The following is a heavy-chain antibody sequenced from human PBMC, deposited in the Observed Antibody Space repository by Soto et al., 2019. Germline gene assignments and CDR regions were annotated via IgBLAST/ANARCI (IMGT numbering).Heavy chain of an antibody. Sequence: QVQLQESGPGLAKPSQTLSLPCTVSGASMNRAAFYWNRVRQHPEPGLEWIGYVYYTGGAYYNPSLKSPAAISIDTSRSQFSLKLNSVTAADTAVYYCARSIGTRPYFDYWGQGSLVTVSS. CDR3: ARSIGTRPYFDY. D-gene: IGHD6-6*01. CDR1: GASMNRAAFY. CDR2: VYYTGGA. J-gene: IGHJ4*02. V-gene: IGHV4-31*01.